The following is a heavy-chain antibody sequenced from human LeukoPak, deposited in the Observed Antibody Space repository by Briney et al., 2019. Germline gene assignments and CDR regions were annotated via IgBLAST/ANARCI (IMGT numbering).Heavy chain of an antibody. V-gene: IGHV3-21*01. Sequence: PGGSLRLSCAASGFTFSSYSMNWVRQAPGKGLEWVSSISSSSSYIYYADSVKGRFTISRDNAKNSLYLQMNSLRAEDTAVYYCASPGVGSGWAFDYWGQGTLSPSPQ. CDR1: GFTFSSYS. CDR3: ASPGVGSGWAFDY. D-gene: IGHD6-19*01. J-gene: IGHJ4*02. CDR2: ISSSSSYI.